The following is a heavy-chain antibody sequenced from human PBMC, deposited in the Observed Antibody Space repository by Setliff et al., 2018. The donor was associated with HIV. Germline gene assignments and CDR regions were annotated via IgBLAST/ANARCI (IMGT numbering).Heavy chain of an antibody. CDR3: ARVRSYGSAYDAFDV. CDR1: GGSIGGYY. CDR2: IYSGGST. J-gene: IGHJ3*01. Sequence: DTLSLTCTVSGGSIGGYYWSWIRQPPGTGLEWLGCIYSGGSTNYNPSLESRVTISLDTSKNQFSLRLTSVTAADTAVYYCARVRSYGSAYDAFDVWGPGTMVTVSS. V-gene: IGHV4-4*08. D-gene: IGHD3-10*01.